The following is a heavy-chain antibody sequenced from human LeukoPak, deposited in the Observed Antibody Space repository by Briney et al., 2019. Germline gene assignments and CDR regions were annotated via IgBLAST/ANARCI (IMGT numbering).Heavy chain of an antibody. CDR1: GASISSYY. V-gene: IGHV4-59*01. Sequence: SETLSLTCTVSGASISSYYWSWVRQPPGKGLEWIGYIFYSGSTLYNPTLQSRVTISVDTSKNQFSLKLTSVTAADTAVYYCASGPYPAAGTDHQFDYWGQGTLVTVSS. CDR3: ASGPYPAAGTDHQFDY. CDR2: IFYSGST. D-gene: IGHD6-13*01. J-gene: IGHJ4*02.